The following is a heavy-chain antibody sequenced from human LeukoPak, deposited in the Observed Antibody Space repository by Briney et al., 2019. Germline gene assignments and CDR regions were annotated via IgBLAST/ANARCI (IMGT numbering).Heavy chain of an antibody. J-gene: IGHJ4*02. CDR2: ISSSSTI. Sequence: GGSLRLSCAASGFTFSSYSMNWVRQAPGKGLEWVSYISSSSTIYYADSVKGRFTISRDNSKNTLYLQMNSLRAEDTAVYYCAKDLGYKITMVRGVIITPSGSYWGQGTLVTVSS. CDR3: AKDLGYKITMVRGVIITPSGSY. D-gene: IGHD3-10*01. V-gene: IGHV3-48*01. CDR1: GFTFSSYS.